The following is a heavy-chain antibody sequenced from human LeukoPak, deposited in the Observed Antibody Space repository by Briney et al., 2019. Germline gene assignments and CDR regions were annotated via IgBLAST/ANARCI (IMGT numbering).Heavy chain of an antibody. CDR2: MNPNSGNT. J-gene: IGHJ6*03. V-gene: IGHV1-8*01. CDR1: GYTFTSYD. CDR3: ARGPLSLVNYYMDV. D-gene: IGHD2-2*01. Sequence: GASVKVSCKASGYTFTSYDINWVRQATGQGLEWMGWMNPNSGNTDYAQKFQGRVTMTRNTSISTAYMELSSLRSEDTAVYYCARGPLSLVNYYMDVWRKGATVTIYS.